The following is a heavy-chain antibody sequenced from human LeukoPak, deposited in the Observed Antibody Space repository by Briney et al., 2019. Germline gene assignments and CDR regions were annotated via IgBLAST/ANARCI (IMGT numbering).Heavy chain of an antibody. CDR1: GFTFSSYE. V-gene: IGHV3-48*03. CDR3: ARNGQTTVTSNYYYYFLDV. D-gene: IGHD4-17*01. CDR2: ITSSGSTK. J-gene: IGHJ6*03. Sequence: GGSLRLSCAASGFTFSSYEMNWVRQAPGKGPEWAAYITSSGSTKYYANSVRGRFTISRDNGGNSLYLEMNSLTAEDSAIYYCARNGQTTVTSNYYYYFLDVWGTGTTVAVSS.